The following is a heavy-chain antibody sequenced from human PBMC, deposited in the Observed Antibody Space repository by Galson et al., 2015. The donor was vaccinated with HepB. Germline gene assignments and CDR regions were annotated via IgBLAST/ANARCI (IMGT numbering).Heavy chain of an antibody. CDR3: AKDLSYRRFDY. V-gene: IGHV3-23*01. D-gene: IGHD3-16*02. CDR2: ISGSGGST. CDR1: GFTLSTYG. J-gene: IGHJ4*02. Sequence: SLRLSCAASGFTLSTYGMSWVRQAPGKGLEWVSAISGSGGSTYYADSVKGRFTISRDNSKNTLDLLMNSLRAEDTALYYCAKDLSYRRFDYWGQGTLVAASS.